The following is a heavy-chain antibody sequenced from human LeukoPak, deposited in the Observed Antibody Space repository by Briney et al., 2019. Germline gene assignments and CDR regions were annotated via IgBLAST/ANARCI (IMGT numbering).Heavy chain of an antibody. CDR3: ARDSYSSSWFDY. CDR2: IYHSGST. CDR1: GGSISSSSYY. J-gene: IGHJ4*02. V-gene: IGHV4-39*07. Sequence: KASETLSLTCTVSGGSISSSSYYWGWIRQPPGKGLEWIGSIYHSGSTYYNPSLKSRVTISVDTSKNQFSLKLSSVTAADTAVYYCARDSYSSSWFDYWGQGTLVTVSS. D-gene: IGHD6-13*01.